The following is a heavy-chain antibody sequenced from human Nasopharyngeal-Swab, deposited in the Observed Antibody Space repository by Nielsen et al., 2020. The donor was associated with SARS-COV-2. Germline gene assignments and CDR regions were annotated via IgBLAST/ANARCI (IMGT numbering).Heavy chain of an antibody. CDR2: IYSGGSSA. D-gene: IGHD3-22*01. CDR3: AKFSGYYYDSSGYYFDY. J-gene: IGHJ4*02. Sequence: VRQAPGKGLEWVSVIYSGGSSAYYADSVKGRFTISRDNSKNTLYLQMNSLRAEDTAVYYYAKFSGYYYDSSGYYFDYWGQGTLVTSPQ. V-gene: IGHV3-23*03.